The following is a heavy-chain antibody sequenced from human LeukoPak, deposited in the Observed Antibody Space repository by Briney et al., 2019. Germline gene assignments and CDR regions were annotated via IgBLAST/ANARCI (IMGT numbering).Heavy chain of an antibody. D-gene: IGHD3-22*01. Sequence: MASETLSLTCAVYIDSFTNYYWNWIRQTPGKGLEWIGEVNDSGGTNINPSLRSRVILSVDTSKNQFSLKLSSVTAADTAVYYCARVGIYYDSSGYYWPHWFDPWGQGTLVTVSS. CDR2: VNDSGGT. CDR3: ARVGIYYDSSGYYWPHWFDP. J-gene: IGHJ5*02. V-gene: IGHV4-34*01. CDR1: IDSFTNYY.